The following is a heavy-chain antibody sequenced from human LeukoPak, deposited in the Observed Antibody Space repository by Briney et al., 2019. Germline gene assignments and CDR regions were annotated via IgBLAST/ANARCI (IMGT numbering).Heavy chain of an antibody. CDR3: ARSQGIAVAGTYNWFDH. CDR2: INPIFGTA. V-gene: IGHV1-69*05. D-gene: IGHD6-19*01. J-gene: IGHJ5*02. CDR1: GGTFISYA. Sequence: GASVKVSCKASGGTFISYAISWVRQAPGQGLEWMGGINPIFGTANYAQKFQGRVTITTDESTSTAYMELSSLRSEDTAVYYCARSQGIAVAGTYNWFDHWGQGTLVTVSS.